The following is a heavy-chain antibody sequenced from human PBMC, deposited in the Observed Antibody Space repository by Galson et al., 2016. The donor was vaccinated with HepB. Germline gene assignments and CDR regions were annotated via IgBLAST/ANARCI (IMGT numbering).Heavy chain of an antibody. V-gene: IGHV2-5*02. J-gene: IGHJ5*02. D-gene: IGHD2-21*02. CDR1: GFSLSSSGVG. CDR2: IYWDDDK. CDR3: ARETLGYCGGDCYSGGWFDP. Sequence: PALVKPTQTLTLTCTFSGFSLSSSGVGVGWIRQPPGKALEWLALIYWDDDKRYSPSLKSRLTITKDTSKNQVVLTMTNMDPVDTGTYYCARETLGYCGGDCYSGGWFDPWGQGTLVTVSS.